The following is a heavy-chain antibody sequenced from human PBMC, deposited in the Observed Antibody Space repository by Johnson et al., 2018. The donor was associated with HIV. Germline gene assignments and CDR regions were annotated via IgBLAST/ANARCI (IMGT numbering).Heavy chain of an antibody. CDR2: ISGRAGRT. CDR1: GFTFSNYA. J-gene: IGHJ3*02. CDR3: AKSYCPGCDGFDI. Sequence: VQLVESGGDLVLPGGSLRLSCAASGFTFSNYAMSWVRQAPGKGLQWVSTISGRAGRTDYADSVKGRFTLSRDNSKNTLYLQMNSLRAEDSGIYYCAKSYCPGCDGFDIWGQGTLVTVSS. D-gene: IGHD2-21*01. V-gene: IGHV3-23*04.